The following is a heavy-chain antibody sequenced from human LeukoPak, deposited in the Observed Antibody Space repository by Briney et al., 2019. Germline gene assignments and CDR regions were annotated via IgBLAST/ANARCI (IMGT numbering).Heavy chain of an antibody. D-gene: IGHD2-15*01. CDR1: GFTFSGYS. V-gene: IGHV3-7*01. CDR2: VAPDGSAQ. Sequence: PGGSLRLSCAAPGFTFSGYSMTWVRQAPGKGLEWVANVAPDGSAQNYVDSLEGRFTISRDNPNNSLYLQMHSLRAEDAAVYYCARVIAGAIDYWGQGTLVTVSS. CDR3: ARVIAGAIDY. J-gene: IGHJ4*02.